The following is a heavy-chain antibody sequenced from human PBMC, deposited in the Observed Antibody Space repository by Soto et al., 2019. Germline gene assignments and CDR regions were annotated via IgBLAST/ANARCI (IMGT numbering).Heavy chain of an antibody. V-gene: IGHV4-39*01. D-gene: IGHD2-21*02. CDR2: IYYSVST. J-gene: IGHJ3*02. CDR1: CGSISSSSYY. Sequence: SATLSLTGTVSCGSISSSSYYWGWIRQPPGEGLEWIGSIYYSVSTYYNPSLKSRVTISVDTSKNQFSLKLSSVTAADTAVYYCARFFFSGVVVTAAYAFDIWGQGTMVTVSS. CDR3: ARFFFSGVVVTAAYAFDI.